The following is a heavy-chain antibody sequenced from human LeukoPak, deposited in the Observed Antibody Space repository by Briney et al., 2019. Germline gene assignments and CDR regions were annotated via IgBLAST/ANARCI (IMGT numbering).Heavy chain of an antibody. Sequence: ASVKVSCKASGYTFTSYGISWVRQAPGQGLEWMGWISAYNGNTNYAQKLQGRVTMTTDTSTSTAYMELRSLRSDDTAVYYCARVSGITITYGIDYWGQGTLVTVSS. D-gene: IGHD3-9*01. J-gene: IGHJ4*02. CDR2: ISAYNGNT. V-gene: IGHV1-18*01. CDR1: GYTFTSYG. CDR3: ARVSGITITYGIDY.